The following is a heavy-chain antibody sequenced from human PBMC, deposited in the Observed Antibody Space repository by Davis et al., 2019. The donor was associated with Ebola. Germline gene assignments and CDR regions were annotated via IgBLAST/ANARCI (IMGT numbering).Heavy chain of an antibody. CDR3: TGTVTTSDY. D-gene: IGHD4-17*01. V-gene: IGHV3-73*01. J-gene: IGHJ4*02. CDR2: SRSKANSYAT. CDR1: GFTFSGSA. Sequence: GGSLRLSCAASGFTFSGSAMPWVRQASGQGLEWVGRSRSKANSYATAYAASVKGRFTISRDDSKNTAYLQMNSLKTEDTAVYYCTGTVTTSDYWGQGTLVTVSS.